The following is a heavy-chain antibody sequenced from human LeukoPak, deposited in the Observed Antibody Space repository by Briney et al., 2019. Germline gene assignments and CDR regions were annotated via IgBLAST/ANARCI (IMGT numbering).Heavy chain of an antibody. CDR1: GFTFSGYW. J-gene: IGHJ3*02. Sequence: GGSLRLSCAASGFTFSGYWMHWVRQAPGKRLVWVSRINSDGSSTSYADSVKGRFTISRDSAKNTLYLQMNSLRAEDTAVYYCVRDGYSYGFMLAFDIWGLGTRVTVSS. CDR2: INSDGSST. CDR3: VRDGYSYGFMLAFDI. V-gene: IGHV3-74*01. D-gene: IGHD5-18*01.